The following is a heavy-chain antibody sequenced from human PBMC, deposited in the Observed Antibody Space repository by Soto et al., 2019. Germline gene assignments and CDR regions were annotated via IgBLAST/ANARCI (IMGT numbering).Heavy chain of an antibody. Sequence: QVQLQESGPGLVKPSQTLSLTCTVSGGSISSGGYYWSWIRQHPGKGLEWIGYIYYSGSTYYNPSPKRRVTVSVETTKNQFSLKLRSVTAADTAVYYCASLYYDILTAYYREGLGAFDIWGQGTMVTVSS. V-gene: IGHV4-31*03. J-gene: IGHJ3*02. CDR1: GGSISSGGYY. D-gene: IGHD3-9*01. CDR2: IYYSGST. CDR3: ASLYYDILTAYYREGLGAFDI.